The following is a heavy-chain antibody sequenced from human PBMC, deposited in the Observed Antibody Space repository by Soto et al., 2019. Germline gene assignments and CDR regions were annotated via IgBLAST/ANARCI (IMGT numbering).Heavy chain of an antibody. Sequence: ASVKVSCKASGGTFSSYAISWVRQAPGQGLEWMGGIIPIFGTANYAQKFQGRVTITADESTSTAYMELSSLRSEDTAVYYCAREYSYGSPFDYWGQGTLVTIYS. J-gene: IGHJ4*02. CDR2: IIPIFGTA. V-gene: IGHV1-69*13. CDR1: GGTFSSYA. CDR3: AREYSYGSPFDY. D-gene: IGHD5-18*01.